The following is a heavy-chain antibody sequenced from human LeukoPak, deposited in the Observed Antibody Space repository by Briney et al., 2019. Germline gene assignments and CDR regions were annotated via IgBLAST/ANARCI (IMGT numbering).Heavy chain of an antibody. CDR1: GFTFSSYA. CDR3: VRQQTSHGNFDY. D-gene: IGHD1-26*01. Sequence: GRSLRLSCAASGFTFSSYAMHWVRQATGKGLEWVSAIGTAGDTFYPGSVKGRFTISRENAKNSLSLQMNSLRAEDTAVYYCVRQQTSHGNFDYWGQGTLVTVSS. J-gene: IGHJ4*02. V-gene: IGHV3-13*01. CDR2: IGTAGDT.